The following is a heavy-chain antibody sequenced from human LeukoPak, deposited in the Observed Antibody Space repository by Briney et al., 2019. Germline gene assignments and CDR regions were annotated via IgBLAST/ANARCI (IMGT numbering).Heavy chain of an antibody. J-gene: IGHJ3*02. V-gene: IGHV3-23*01. D-gene: IGHD4-17*01. CDR2: IRGGGGSA. CDR3: ARDPNGDYIGAFDM. CDR1: GFTFRDYA. Sequence: SGGSLRLSCAASGFTFRDYAFHWVRQAPGKGLEWVSAIRGGGGSAFYADSVKGRFTISRDNSKYTLFLQMNSLRAEDTAVYYCARDPNGDYIGAFDMWGPGTMVTVSS.